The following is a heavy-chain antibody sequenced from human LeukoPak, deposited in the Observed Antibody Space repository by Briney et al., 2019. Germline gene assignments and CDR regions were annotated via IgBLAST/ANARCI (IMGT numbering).Heavy chain of an antibody. CDR3: ARRATVTSHYFDF. V-gene: IGHV4-39*01. CDR2: IFYSGST. J-gene: IGHJ4*02. CDR1: GGSISSSSYY. D-gene: IGHD4-17*01. Sequence: RPSETLSLTCTVSGGSISSSSYYWGWIRQPPGKGLEWIGSIFYSGSTYYTPSLKSRVTISVGTSKIQFSLRLSSVTAADTAVYYCARRATVTSHYFDFWGQGTLVTVSS.